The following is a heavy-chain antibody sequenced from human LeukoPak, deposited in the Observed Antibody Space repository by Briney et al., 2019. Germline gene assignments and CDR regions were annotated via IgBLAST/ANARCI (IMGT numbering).Heavy chain of an antibody. Sequence: PSVTLSLTCAVYGGSFSGYYWSWIRQPPGKGLEWIGEINHSGSTNYNPSLKSRVTISVDTSKNQFSLKLSSVTAADTAVYYCARGVVVAATRNHNFDYWGQGTLVTVSS. J-gene: IGHJ4*02. V-gene: IGHV4-34*01. CDR1: GGSFSGYY. CDR2: INHSGST. D-gene: IGHD2-15*01. CDR3: ARGVVVAATRNHNFDY.